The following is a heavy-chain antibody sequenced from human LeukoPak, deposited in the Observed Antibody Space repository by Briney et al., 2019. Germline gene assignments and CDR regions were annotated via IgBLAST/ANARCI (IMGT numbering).Heavy chain of an antibody. CDR1: GFTFSRYW. D-gene: IGHD5-24*01. V-gene: IGHV3-74*03. CDR2: INNDGSAT. Sequence: PGGSLRLSCAASGFTFSRYWMDWVRQVPGKGLEWVSVINNDGSATQYADSVEGRFTISRDNAKLTVYLQMNSLRADDTAVYYCVRDVWGDRDGFFEYWGQGALVTVST. CDR3: VRDVWGDRDGFFEY. J-gene: IGHJ4*02.